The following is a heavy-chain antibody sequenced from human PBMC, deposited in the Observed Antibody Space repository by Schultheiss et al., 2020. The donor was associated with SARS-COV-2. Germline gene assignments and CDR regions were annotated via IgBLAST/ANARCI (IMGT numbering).Heavy chain of an antibody. Sequence: GGSLRLSCAASGFTFSSYAMHWVRQAPGKGLEWVSAISGSGGSTYYADSVKGRFTISRDNAKNSLYLQMNSLRAEDTAVYYCAKDPLGEGYWGQGTLVTVSS. J-gene: IGHJ4*02. CDR3: AKDPLGEGY. V-gene: IGHV3-23*01. CDR2: ISGSGGST. CDR1: GFTFSSYA. D-gene: IGHD3-10*01.